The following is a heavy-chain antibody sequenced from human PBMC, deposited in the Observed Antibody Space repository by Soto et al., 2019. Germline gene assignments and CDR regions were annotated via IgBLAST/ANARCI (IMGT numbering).Heavy chain of an antibody. Sequence: PGGSLRLSCAASGFPFNAYPLSWVRQAPGKGLEWVSAISGDSSVIYYADSVKGRFTISRDNAKNSLYLQMNSLRDEDTAVYHCARDRGYTYGFDFWGQGALVTVS. V-gene: IGHV3-48*02. CDR1: GFPFNAYP. J-gene: IGHJ4*02. CDR2: ISGDSSVI. D-gene: IGHD5-18*01. CDR3: ARDRGYTYGFDF.